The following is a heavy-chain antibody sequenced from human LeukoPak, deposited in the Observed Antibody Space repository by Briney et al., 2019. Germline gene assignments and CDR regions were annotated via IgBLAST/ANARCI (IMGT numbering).Heavy chain of an antibody. Sequence: GGSLRLSCAASGFTLSSYGMHWARQAPGKGLEWVAFIRYDESNKYYADSVKGRFTISRDNSKNTLYLQMDSLRPEDTAVYYCAKDHGSVTTGYYYYYMDVWGKGTTATVSS. CDR3: AKDHGSVTTGYYYYYMDV. J-gene: IGHJ6*03. D-gene: IGHD4-17*01. CDR2: IRYDESNK. V-gene: IGHV3-30*02. CDR1: GFTLSSYG.